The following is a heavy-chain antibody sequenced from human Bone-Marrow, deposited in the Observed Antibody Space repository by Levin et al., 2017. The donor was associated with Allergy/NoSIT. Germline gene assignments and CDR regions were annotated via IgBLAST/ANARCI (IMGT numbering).Heavy chain of an antibody. Sequence: SCAASGFTFSSYWMHWVRQAPGKGLVWVSRINSDGSSTSYADSVKGRFTISRDNAKNTLCLQMNSLRAEDTAVYYCARGFSPSTVTPLGYWGQGTLVTVSS. D-gene: IGHD4-17*01. V-gene: IGHV3-74*01. CDR3: ARGFSPSTVTPLGY. J-gene: IGHJ4*02. CDR2: INSDGSST. CDR1: GFTFSSYW.